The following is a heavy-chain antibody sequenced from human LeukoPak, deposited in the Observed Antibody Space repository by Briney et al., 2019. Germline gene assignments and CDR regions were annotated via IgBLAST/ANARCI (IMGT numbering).Heavy chain of an antibody. CDR2: IFSGGST. D-gene: IGHD3-16*01. J-gene: IGHJ4*02. V-gene: IGHV4-4*09. CDR1: GGSISSHY. CDR3: ARGRGPLRVEFGD. Sequence: PSETLSLTCTVSGGSISSHYWSWIRQAPGKGLEWIGFIFSGGSTNYNPSLKSRVSISMDTSQNQFSLKLTSVTAADTAVYYCARGRGPLRVEFGDWGQGALVTVSS.